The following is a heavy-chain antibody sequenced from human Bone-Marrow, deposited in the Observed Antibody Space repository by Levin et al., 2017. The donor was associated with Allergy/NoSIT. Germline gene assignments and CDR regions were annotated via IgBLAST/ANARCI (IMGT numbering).Heavy chain of an antibody. CDR1: GHPVTTASY. CDR3: AKTRNRFSNAFDV. D-gene: IGHD1-1*01. V-gene: IGHV4-38-2*02. CDR2: IYHLGGT. Sequence: PSQTLSLTCTVSGHPVTTASYWGWVRQPPGKGLEWIGNIYHLGGTYYNPSFKSRVTICIDTSKNDFSLNLISVTAADTALYFCAKTRNRFSNAFDVWGQGAMVIVSS. J-gene: IGHJ3*01.